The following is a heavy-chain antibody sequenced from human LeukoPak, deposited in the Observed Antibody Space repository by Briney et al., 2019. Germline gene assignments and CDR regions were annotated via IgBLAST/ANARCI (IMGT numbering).Heavy chain of an antibody. CDR1: GFTFSSYA. Sequence: GGSLRLSCAASGFTFSSYAMHWVRQAPGMGLEWVAVISYDGSNKYYADSVKGRFTISRDNSKNTLYLQMNSLRAEDTAVYYCARRAGTTGYFDYWGQGTLVTVSS. CDR2: ISYDGSNK. CDR3: ARRAGTTGYFDY. J-gene: IGHJ4*02. V-gene: IGHV3-30-3*01. D-gene: IGHD1-7*01.